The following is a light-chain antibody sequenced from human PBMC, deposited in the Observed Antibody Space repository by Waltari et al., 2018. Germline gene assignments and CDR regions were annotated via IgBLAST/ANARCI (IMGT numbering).Light chain of an antibody. CDR1: SSDVGNSNL. J-gene: IGLJ1*01. V-gene: IGLV2-23*02. CDR2: EVT. CDR3: CSYVGLGTYV. Sequence: QSGLAQPASASGSPGQSIPITCTGTSSDVGNSNLVSLYQQRPGKAPRLLIYEVTKRAPGTSDRFSASKSGNTASLSISGLQAQEDEADYYCCSYVGLGTYVFGTGTKVTV.